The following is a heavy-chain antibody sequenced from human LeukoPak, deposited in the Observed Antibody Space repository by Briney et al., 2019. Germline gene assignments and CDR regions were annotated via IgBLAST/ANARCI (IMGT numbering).Heavy chain of an antibody. V-gene: IGHV1-69*08. D-gene: IGHD6-13*01. CDR1: GGTFSSYS. CDR2: IIPILGTA. J-gene: IGHJ4*02. CDR3: ARSGIAAAGTSSNYFDY. Sequence: SVKVSCKASGGTFSSYSIIWVRQAPGQGHEWMGRIIPILGTANYEQKFQGRVTITADKSTSTAYMELSSLRSEDTAVYYCARSGIAAAGTSSNYFDYWGQGTLVTVSS.